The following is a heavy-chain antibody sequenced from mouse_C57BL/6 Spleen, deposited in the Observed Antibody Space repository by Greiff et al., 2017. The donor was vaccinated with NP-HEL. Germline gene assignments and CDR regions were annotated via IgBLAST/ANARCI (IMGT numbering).Heavy chain of an antibody. CDR3: ASGDGYYVGAMDY. Sequence: QVQLQQPGTELVKPGASVKLSCKASGYTFTSYWMHWVKQRPGQGLEWIGNINPSNGGTNYNEKFKSKATLTVDKSSSTAYLQLSSLTSEDSAVYYCASGDGYYVGAMDYWGQGTSVTVSS. CDR2: INPSNGGT. J-gene: IGHJ4*01. D-gene: IGHD2-3*01. V-gene: IGHV1-53*01. CDR1: GYTFTSYW.